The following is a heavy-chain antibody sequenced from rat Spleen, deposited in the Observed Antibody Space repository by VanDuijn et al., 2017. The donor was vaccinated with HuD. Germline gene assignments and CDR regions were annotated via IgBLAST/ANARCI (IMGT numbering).Heavy chain of an antibody. V-gene: IGHV5-7*01. CDR3: ARETGYNSYFDY. D-gene: IGHD1-4*01. Sequence: EVQLVESGGGLVQPGRSLKLSCAASGFTFSDYNMAWVRQAPKKGLEWVASISYDGSATYYRDSVKGRFTLSRDNAKSTLYLQMDSLRSEDTATYYCARETGYNSYFDYWGPGTMVTVSS. CDR2: ISYDGSAT. CDR1: GFTFSDYN. J-gene: IGHJ1*01.